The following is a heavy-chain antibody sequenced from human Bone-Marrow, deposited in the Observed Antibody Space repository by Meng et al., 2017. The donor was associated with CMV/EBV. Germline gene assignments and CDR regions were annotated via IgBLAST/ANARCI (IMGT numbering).Heavy chain of an antibody. J-gene: IGHJ5*02. CDR3: ARCLKYSSSWYRGSGVGSPDR. CDR1: GFTFRTSS. CDR2: ISSSSDTI. D-gene: IGHD6-13*01. V-gene: IGHV3-48*04. Sequence: GESLKISCAASGFTFRTSSMNWVRVRQAPGKGLEWISYISSSSDTIYYADSVKGRFTISRDNAKNSLYLQMNSLRAEDTAVYYCARCLKYSSSWYRGSGVGSPDRWGQGTLVTVSS.